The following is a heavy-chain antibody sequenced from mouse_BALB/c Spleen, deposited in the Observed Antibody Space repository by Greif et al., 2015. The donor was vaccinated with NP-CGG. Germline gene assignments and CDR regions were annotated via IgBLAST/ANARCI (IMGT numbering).Heavy chain of an antibody. CDR3: ARHRDGRGYYFDY. Sequence: EVKLVESGGGLVKLGGSLKLSCAASGFTFSSYYMSWVRQTPEKRLELVAAINSNGGSTYYPDTVKGRFTISRDNAKNTLYLQMSSLKSEDTALYYCARHRDGRGYYFDYWGQGTTLTVSS. CDR2: INSNGGST. D-gene: IGHD2-3*01. J-gene: IGHJ2*01. V-gene: IGHV5-6-2*01. CDR1: GFTFSSYY.